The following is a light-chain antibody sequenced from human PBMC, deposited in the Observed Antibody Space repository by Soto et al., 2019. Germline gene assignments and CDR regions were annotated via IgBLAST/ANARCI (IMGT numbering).Light chain of an antibody. CDR1: QSVSSY. J-gene: IGKJ4*01. CDR3: QQRSNWLT. Sequence: EIVLTQSPATLSLSPGERATLSCRASQSVSSYLAWYQQKPGQAPRLLIYDASNRATGIPARFSGSGSGTDFTHTISRLEPEDFAVYYCQQRSNWLTFGGGTKVEIK. V-gene: IGKV3-11*01. CDR2: DAS.